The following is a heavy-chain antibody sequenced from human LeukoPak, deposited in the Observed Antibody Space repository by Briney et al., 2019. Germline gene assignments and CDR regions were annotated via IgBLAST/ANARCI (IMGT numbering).Heavy chain of an antibody. CDR3: ASPNLIAAAWYGTLFQH. CDR2: ISYDGSNK. D-gene: IGHD6-13*01. J-gene: IGHJ1*01. CDR1: GFTFSTYG. V-gene: IGHV3-30*19. Sequence: GGSLRLSCAASGFTFSTYGMHRVRQAPGKGLEWVAVISYDGSNKYYADSVKGRFTISRDNSKNTLYLQMNSLRAEDTAVYYCASPNLIAAAWYGTLFQHWGQGTLVTVSS.